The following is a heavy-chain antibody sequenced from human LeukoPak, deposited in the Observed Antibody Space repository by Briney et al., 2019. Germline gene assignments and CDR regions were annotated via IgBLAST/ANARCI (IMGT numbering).Heavy chain of an antibody. D-gene: IGHD5-12*01. J-gene: IGHJ2*01. V-gene: IGHV3-21*01. CDR2: ISSSSSYI. Sequence: GGSLRLSCAASGFTFSSYSMNWVRQAPGKGLEWVSSISSSSSYIYYADSVKGRFTISRDNAKNSLYLQMNSLRAEDTAVYYCARDLRGYGRYWYFDLWGRGTLVTVSS. CDR3: ARDLRGYGRYWYFDL. CDR1: GFTFSSYS.